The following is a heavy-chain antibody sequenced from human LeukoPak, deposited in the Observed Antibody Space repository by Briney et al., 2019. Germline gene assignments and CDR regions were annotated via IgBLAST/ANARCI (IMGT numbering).Heavy chain of an antibody. D-gene: IGHD2-21*02. CDR2: ISGSGGST. CDR1: GFTFSSYA. J-gene: IGHJ6*03. V-gene: IGHV3-23*01. Sequence: GGSPRLSCVASGFTFSSYAMTWVRQAPGKGLEWVSAISGSGGSTYYADSVKGRFTISRDNSKNTLYVQMNSLRAEDTALYYCARVAYCGGDCYTDYYYYYMDVWGKGTTVTVSS. CDR3: ARVAYCGGDCYTDYYYYYMDV.